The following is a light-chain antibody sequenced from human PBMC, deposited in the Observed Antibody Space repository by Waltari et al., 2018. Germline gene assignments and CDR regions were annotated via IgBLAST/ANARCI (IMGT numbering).Light chain of an antibody. Sequence: DIQMTQSPSSLSASVVDKVTITCRASQSITLYVDWYQQKPGKAPKLLIYAASTLQTGVPSRFSGSGSGTEFTVTISSVQSEDFATYYCQQSYKTPYTFGQGTKLEI. CDR2: AAS. CDR1: QSITLY. V-gene: IGKV1-39*01. CDR3: QQSYKTPYT. J-gene: IGKJ2*01.